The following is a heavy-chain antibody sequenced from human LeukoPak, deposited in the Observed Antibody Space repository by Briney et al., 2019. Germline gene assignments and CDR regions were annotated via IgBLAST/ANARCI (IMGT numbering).Heavy chain of an antibody. CDR2: ISGSGGRT. J-gene: IGHJ4*02. CDR1: GCTFSSYA. D-gene: IGHD1-26*01. V-gene: IGHV3-23*01. CDR3: AKDTVRWELLHPLADY. Sequence: GGSLRLSCVASGCTFSSYAMSWVRRAPGVGLEWVSAISGSGGRTYYADSVKGRFTISRDNSKNTLYLQMNSLRAEDTAVYYCAKDTVRWELLHPLADYWGQGTLVTVSS.